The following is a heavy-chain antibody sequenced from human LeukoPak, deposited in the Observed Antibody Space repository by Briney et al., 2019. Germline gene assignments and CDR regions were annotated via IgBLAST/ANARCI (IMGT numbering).Heavy chain of an antibody. J-gene: IGHJ4*02. CDR1: GFTFSSYS. V-gene: IGHV3-48*04. D-gene: IGHD3-10*01. CDR3: ARDHSLRGFDY. CDR2: ISSSSTI. Sequence: PGGSLRLSCAASGFTFSSYSMNWVRQAPGKGLEWVSYISSSSTIYYADSVKGRFTISRDNAKNSLYLQMNSLRAEDTAVYYCARDHSLRGFDYWGQGTLVTVSS.